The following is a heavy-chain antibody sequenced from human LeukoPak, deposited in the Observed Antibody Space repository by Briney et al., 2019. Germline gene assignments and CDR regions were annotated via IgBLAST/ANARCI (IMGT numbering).Heavy chain of an antibody. CDR1: GFTFSSYW. D-gene: IGHD1-26*01. CDR2: IKSDGSST. J-gene: IGHJ4*02. V-gene: IGHV3-74*01. Sequence: GGSLRLSCAASGFTFSSYWMHWVRQAPGKGLVWVSRIKSDGSSTSCADSVQGRFTISRDNAKNTLYLQMNSLRAEDTAVYYCASQTVVGATDYWGQGTLVTVSS. CDR3: ASQTVVGATDY.